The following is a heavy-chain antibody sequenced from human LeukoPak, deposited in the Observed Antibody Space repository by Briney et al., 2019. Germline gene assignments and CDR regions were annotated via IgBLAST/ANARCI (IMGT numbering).Heavy chain of an antibody. D-gene: IGHD6-19*01. CDR1: GFTFSSYA. CDR2: ISGSGGST. Sequence: LAGGSLRLSCAASGFTFSSYAMSWVRQAPGKGLEWVSAISGSGGSTHYADSVKGRFTISRDNSKNTLYLQMNSLRAEDTAVHYCAKDPPIAVAGNDYWGQGTLVTVSS. CDR3: AKDPPIAVAGNDY. V-gene: IGHV3-23*01. J-gene: IGHJ4*02.